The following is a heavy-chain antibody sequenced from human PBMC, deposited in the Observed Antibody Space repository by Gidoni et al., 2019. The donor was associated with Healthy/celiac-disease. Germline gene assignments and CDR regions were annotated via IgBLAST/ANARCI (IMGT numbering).Heavy chain of an antibody. CDR2: ISYDGSNK. CDR3: AKGYSGYDFDY. CDR1: GFTFSSYG. V-gene: IGHV3-30*18. D-gene: IGHD5-12*01. Sequence: QVQLVESGRGVVQPGRSLRLSCAPSGFTFSSYGMHWVRQAPGKGLEWVAVISYDGSNKYYADSVKGRFTISRDNSKNTLYLQMNSLRAEDTAVYYCAKGYSGYDFDYWGQGTLVTVSS. J-gene: IGHJ4*02.